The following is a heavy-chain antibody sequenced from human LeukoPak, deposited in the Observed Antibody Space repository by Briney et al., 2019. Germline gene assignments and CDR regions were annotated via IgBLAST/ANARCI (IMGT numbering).Heavy chain of an antibody. CDR2: INPNSGGT. V-gene: IGHV1-2*02. Sequence: SSVKVSCKASGYTFTGYYMHWVRQAPGQGLEWMGWINPNSGGTNYAQKFQGRVTMTRDTSISTAYMELSRLRSDDTAVYYCARGGSGFSYGPFDYWGQGTLVTVSS. CDR3: ARGGSGFSYGPFDY. CDR1: GYTFTGYY. D-gene: IGHD5-18*01. J-gene: IGHJ4*02.